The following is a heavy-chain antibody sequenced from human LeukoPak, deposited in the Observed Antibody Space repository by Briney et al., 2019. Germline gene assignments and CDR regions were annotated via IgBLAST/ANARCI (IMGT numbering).Heavy chain of an antibody. CDR3: ARDLAAVAGMDYYYYGMDV. V-gene: IGHV3-23*01. CDR1: GFTFSNSA. Sequence: GGSLRLSCAASGFTFSNSAINWVRQAPGKGLEWVSFVSDSGGSTYYADSVKGRFTISRDNSKNTLYLQMNSLRAEDTAVYYCARDLAAVAGMDYYYYGMDVWGQGTTVTVSS. J-gene: IGHJ6*02. CDR2: VSDSGGST. D-gene: IGHD6-19*01.